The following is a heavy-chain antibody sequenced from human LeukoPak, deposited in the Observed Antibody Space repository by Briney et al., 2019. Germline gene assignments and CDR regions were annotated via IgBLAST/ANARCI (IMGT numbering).Heavy chain of an antibody. D-gene: IGHD6-13*01. J-gene: IGHJ4*02. V-gene: IGHV1-2*02. CDR3: ARARGQQLVLVY. Sequence: ASVKVSCKASGFTFTGYYMHWVRQAPGQGLEWMGWINPNSGGTNYAQKFQGRVTITADKSTSTAYMELSSLRSGDTAVYYCARARGQQLVLVYWGQGTLVTVSS. CDR2: INPNSGGT. CDR1: GFTFTGYY.